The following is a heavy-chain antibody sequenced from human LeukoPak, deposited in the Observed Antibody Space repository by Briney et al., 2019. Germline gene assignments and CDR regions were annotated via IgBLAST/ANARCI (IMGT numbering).Heavy chain of an antibody. J-gene: IGHJ6*02. Sequence: SETLSLTCTVSGGSISSGGYYWSWIRQHPGKGLEWIGYIYYSGSTYYNPSLKSRVTISVDTSKNQFSLKLSSVTAADTAVYYCARDTPYDFWSGYYLDPYYYGMDVWGQGTTVTVSS. CDR3: ARDTPYDFWSGYYLDPYYYGMDV. D-gene: IGHD3-3*01. V-gene: IGHV4-31*03. CDR1: GGSISSGGYY. CDR2: IYYSGST.